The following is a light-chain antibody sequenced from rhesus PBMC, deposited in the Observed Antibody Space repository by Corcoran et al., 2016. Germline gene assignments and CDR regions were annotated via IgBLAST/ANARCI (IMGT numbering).Light chain of an antibody. CDR3: QHSYGTPDS. Sequence: DIQMTQSPSSLSASVGDRVTITCRTSEYVNYYLNWYQQKPGKAPKLLIYKASTLQSGVPSRFSGSGSGTDYTFTISSLQSEDVATYYCQHSYGTPDSFGQGTKVEIK. CDR1: EYVNYY. V-gene: IGKV1-74*01. CDR2: KAS. J-gene: IGKJ2*01.